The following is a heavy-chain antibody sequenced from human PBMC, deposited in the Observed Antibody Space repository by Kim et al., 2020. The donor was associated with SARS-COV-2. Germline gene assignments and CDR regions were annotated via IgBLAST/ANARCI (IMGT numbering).Heavy chain of an antibody. CDR3: ARAPTIRITIFGVVTPDAFDI. V-gene: IGHV4-59*01. CDR2: IYYSGST. Sequence: SETLSLTCTVSGGSISSYYWSWIRQPPGKGLEWIGYIYYSGSTNYNPSLKSRVTISVDTSKNQLSLKLSSVTAADTAVYYCARAPTIRITIFGVVTPDAFDIWGQGTMVTVSS. J-gene: IGHJ3*02. D-gene: IGHD3-3*01. CDR1: GGSISSYY.